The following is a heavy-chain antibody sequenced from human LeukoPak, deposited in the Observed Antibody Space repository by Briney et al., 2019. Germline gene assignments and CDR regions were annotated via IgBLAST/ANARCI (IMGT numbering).Heavy chain of an antibody. CDR3: ARGGSGSGYLYYFDS. CDR1: GYTFSDYS. CDR2: INSNSGGT. V-gene: IGHV1-2*06. D-gene: IGHD3-10*01. Sequence: ASVKVSCMASGYTFSDYSIHWVRQAPGQGLEWMGRINSNSGGTNYAQNFQGRVTMTRDTSISTAYMEVSGLTSDDTAVYYCARGGSGSGYLYYFDSWGQGTLVSVSS. J-gene: IGHJ4*02.